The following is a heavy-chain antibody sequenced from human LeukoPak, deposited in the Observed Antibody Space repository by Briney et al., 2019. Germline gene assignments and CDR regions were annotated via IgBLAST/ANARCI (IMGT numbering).Heavy chain of an antibody. Sequence: GGSLRLSCVGSGFTFRNAWMSWVRQAPGKGLEWVGRIKSKTDGGTADYAAPVKGRFTISRDESKNTLYLQINSLRTEDTAVYYCTTRTWADGFDIWGQGTMLTVSS. V-gene: IGHV3-15*01. CDR1: GFTFRNAW. D-gene: IGHD2-2*01. CDR3: TTRTWADGFDI. CDR2: IKSKTDGGTA. J-gene: IGHJ3*02.